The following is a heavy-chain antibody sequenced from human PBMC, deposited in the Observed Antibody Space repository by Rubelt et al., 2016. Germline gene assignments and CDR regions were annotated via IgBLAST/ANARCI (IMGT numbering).Heavy chain of an antibody. V-gene: IGHV4-59*12. CDR3: ARVNIVVVPSANFDY. Sequence: QLQLQESGPGLVKPSETLSLTCTVSGGSISGSYWSWIRQPPGKGLEWIAYIYYTGTPNYNPSLKSRVPISIYPSKNQFSRGLSLVTAADTAVYYCARVNIVVVPSANFDYWGQGTLVTVSS. D-gene: IGHD2-2*01. CDR1: GGSISGSY. CDR2: IYYTGTP. J-gene: IGHJ4*02.